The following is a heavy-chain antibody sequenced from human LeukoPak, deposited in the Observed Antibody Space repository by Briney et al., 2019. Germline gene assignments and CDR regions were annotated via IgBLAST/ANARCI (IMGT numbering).Heavy chain of an antibody. CDR3: ATTSTAVAGIVAFDI. D-gene: IGHD6-19*01. J-gene: IGHJ3*02. CDR2: IYYSGST. Sequence: GSLRLSCAASGFTFSSYAMSWIRQPPGKGLEWIGYIYYSGSTNYNPSLKSRVTISVDTSKNQFSLKLSSVTAADTAVYYCATTSTAVAGIVAFDIWGQGTMVTVSS. CDR1: GFTFSSYA. V-gene: IGHV4-59*08.